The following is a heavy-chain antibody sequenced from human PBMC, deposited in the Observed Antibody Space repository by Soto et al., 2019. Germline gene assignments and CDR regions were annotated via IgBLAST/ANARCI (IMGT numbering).Heavy chain of an antibody. CDR2: IIPILGIA. CDR1: GGTFSSYT. J-gene: IGHJ6*02. CDR3: ARFRGSYGMDV. Sequence: QVQLVQSGAEVKKPGSSVKVSCKASGGTFSSYTISWVRQAPGQGLEWMGRIIPILGIANYAQKFQGRVTIATDTSTRTAYMGLSSLRSEDTAVYYCARFRGSYGMDVWGQGTTVTVSS. V-gene: IGHV1-69*02. D-gene: IGHD3-10*01.